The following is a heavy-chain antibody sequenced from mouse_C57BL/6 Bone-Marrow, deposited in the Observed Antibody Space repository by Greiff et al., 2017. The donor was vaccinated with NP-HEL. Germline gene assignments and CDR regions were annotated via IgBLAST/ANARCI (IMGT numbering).Heavy chain of an antibody. V-gene: IGHV5S21*01. D-gene: IGHD3-2*02. CDR2: ISSGGDYI. Sequence: EVKVEESGEGLVKPGGSLKLSCAASGFTFSSYAMSWVRQTPEKRLEWVAYISSGGDYIYYADTVKGRFTISRAHARNTLYLQMGSLKSEDTAMDYCTRGAQATWLADWGQGTLVTVSA. CDR3: TRGAQATWLAD. CDR1: GFTFSSYA. J-gene: IGHJ3*01.